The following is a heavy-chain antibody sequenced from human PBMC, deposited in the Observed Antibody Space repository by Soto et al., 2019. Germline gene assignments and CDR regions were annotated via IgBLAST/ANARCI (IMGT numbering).Heavy chain of an antibody. V-gene: IGHV3-74*01. J-gene: IGHJ4*02. CDR3: ARGGLGSFDY. CDR2: INNDGSST. Sequence: EVQLVESGGGLVQPGGSLRLSCAASGFTFSRHWMHWVRQAPGKGLVWVSRINNDGSSTVYADSVEGRFTISRDSAKNTLYIQMNSLRTEDTAVYYCARGGLGSFDYWGQGTVVTVSS. D-gene: IGHD3-10*01. CDR1: GFTFSRHW.